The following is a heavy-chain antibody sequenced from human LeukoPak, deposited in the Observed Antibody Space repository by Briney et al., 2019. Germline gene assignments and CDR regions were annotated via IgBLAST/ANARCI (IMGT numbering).Heavy chain of an antibody. Sequence: PLSLTCTVSGGSISSGGYYWSWIRQHPGQGLEWIGYIYYSGSTYYNPSLKSRVTISVDTSKNQFSLKLSSVTAADTAVYYCARVSWDGAFDIWGQGTMVTVSS. CDR3: ARVSWDGAFDI. D-gene: IGHD6-13*01. CDR2: IYYSGST. J-gene: IGHJ3*02. CDR1: GGSISSGGYY. V-gene: IGHV4-31*03.